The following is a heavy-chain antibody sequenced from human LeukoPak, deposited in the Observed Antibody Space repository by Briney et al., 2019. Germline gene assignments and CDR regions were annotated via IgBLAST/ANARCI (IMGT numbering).Heavy chain of an antibody. Sequence: SQTLSLTCSVSGGSISSESYHWTWIRQPAGKGLEWIGRVISSGTTNYNPSLKSRVTILVDTSKNQFSLKLNFVTAADTAVYYCARGGWFGELFFDHWGQGILVTVSS. CDR2: VISSGTT. J-gene: IGHJ4*02. CDR1: GGSISSESYH. D-gene: IGHD3-10*01. CDR3: ARGGWFGELFFDH. V-gene: IGHV4-61*02.